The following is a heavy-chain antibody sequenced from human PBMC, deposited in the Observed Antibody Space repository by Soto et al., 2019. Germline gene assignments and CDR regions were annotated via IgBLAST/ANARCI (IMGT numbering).Heavy chain of an antibody. D-gene: IGHD6-19*01. CDR1: GDSVSSNSAA. J-gene: IGHJ6*03. CDR3: AAGIAVAGTPPYYYYMDV. CDR2: TYYRSKWYN. Sequence: SETLSLTCALSGDSVSSNSAAWNWIRQSPSRGLEWLGRTYYRSKWYNDYAVSVKSRITINPDTSKNQFSLQLNSVTPEDTAVYYCAAGIAVAGTPPYYYYMDVWGKGTTVTVSS. V-gene: IGHV6-1*01.